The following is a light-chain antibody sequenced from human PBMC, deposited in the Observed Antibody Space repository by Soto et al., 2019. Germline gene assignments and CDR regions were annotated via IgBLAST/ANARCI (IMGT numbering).Light chain of an antibody. CDR3: QQYDSSYT. Sequence: EIVLTQSPGTLSLSPGERATLSCRASQTITNNYLAWYQQKPGQAPRLVMSGASSRATGIPDRFSGGGSETDFNLTISRLEPEDFAVYYCQQYDSSYTFGEGTKLEIK. J-gene: IGKJ2*01. CDR1: QTITNNY. V-gene: IGKV3-20*01. CDR2: GAS.